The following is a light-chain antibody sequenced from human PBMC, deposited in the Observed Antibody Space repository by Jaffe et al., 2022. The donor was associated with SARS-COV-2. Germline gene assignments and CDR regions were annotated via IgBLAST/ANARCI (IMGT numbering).Light chain of an antibody. CDR2: AAS. CDR1: QTISSY. Sequence: DIQMTQSPSSLSASVGDRVTITCRASQTISSYLNWYQQIPGKAPKLLIYAASSLQSGVPSRFSGSGSGTDFTVTISSLQPEDFATYYCQQSYSTPPTFGQGTKLEIK. V-gene: IGKV1-39*01. CDR3: QQSYSTPPT. J-gene: IGKJ2*01.